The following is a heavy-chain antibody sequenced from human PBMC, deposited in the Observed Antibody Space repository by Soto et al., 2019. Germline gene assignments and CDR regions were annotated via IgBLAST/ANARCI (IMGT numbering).Heavy chain of an antibody. V-gene: IGHV3-30-3*01. J-gene: IGHJ4*02. CDR3: ARVNVVPDY. Sequence: PGGSLRLSCAASGFTSSRYAMHWVRQAPGKGLEWVAVISYDGSNEYYADSVKGRFTISRDNSKNTLYLQMNSLRAEDTAVYYCARVNVVPDYWGQGTLVTVSS. D-gene: IGHD3-16*01. CDR1: GFTSSRYA. CDR2: ISYDGSNE.